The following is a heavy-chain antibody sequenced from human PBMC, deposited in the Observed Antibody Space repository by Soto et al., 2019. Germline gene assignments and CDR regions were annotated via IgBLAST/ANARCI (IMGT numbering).Heavy chain of an antibody. D-gene: IGHD5-18*01. CDR1: GGSISSGDYY. Sequence: SETLSLSCTVSGGSISSGDYYWSWIRQPPGKGLEWIGYIYYSGSTYYNPSLKSRVTISVDTSKNQFSLKLSSVTAADTAVYYCARDLRGYSYGYDYWGQGTLVTVSS. CDR2: IYYSGST. CDR3: ARDLRGYSYGYDY. V-gene: IGHV4-30-4*01. J-gene: IGHJ4*02.